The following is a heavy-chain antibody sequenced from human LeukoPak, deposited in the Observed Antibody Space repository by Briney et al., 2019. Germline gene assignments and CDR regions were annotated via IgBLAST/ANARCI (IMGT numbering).Heavy chain of an antibody. CDR2: INSDGSRT. V-gene: IGHV3-74*01. J-gene: IGHJ5*02. CDR3: GSLTVVASDH. Sequence: PGGSLRLSCAASGFSFSTHWMHWVRQAPGKGLVCVAQINSDGSRTSYADSVKGRFTISRDNAKNTLYLEMISLRAEDTAVYYCGSLTVVASDHWGQGTLVTVSS. D-gene: IGHD3-22*01. CDR1: GFSFSTHW.